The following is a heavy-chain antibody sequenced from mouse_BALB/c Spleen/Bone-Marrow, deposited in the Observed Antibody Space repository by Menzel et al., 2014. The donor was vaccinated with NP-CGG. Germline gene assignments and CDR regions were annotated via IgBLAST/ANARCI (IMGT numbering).Heavy chain of an antibody. CDR2: ITIGGGGS. V-gene: IGHV5-12-2*01. J-gene: IGHJ2*01. CDR1: GFTFSSYA. Sequence: EVMLVESGGGLAQPGGSLRLSCAASGFTFSSYAMSWVRQTPEKRLEWVAYITIGGGGSYYPDTVKGRSAISRDNAENTLYLQMSSLKSEDTAIYYCTRHGGGPDYFDHWGQGTTLIVSS. CDR3: TRHGGGPDYFDH.